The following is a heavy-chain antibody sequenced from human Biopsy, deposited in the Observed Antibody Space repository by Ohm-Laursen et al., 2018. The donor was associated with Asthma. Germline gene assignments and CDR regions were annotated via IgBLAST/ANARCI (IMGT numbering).Heavy chain of an antibody. CDR3: ASDFPKDYVRYNFQF. D-gene: IGHD4-17*01. CDR2: HDHEEGGT. V-gene: IGHV1-24*01. CDR1: GYSLTDLS. Sequence: ASVKVSCKISGYSLTDLSMHWVRQAPGQGLEWMGGHDHEEGGTVNARRFQGRVTMTEDTSTDTAYMELSSLSSDDTAVYYCASDFPKDYVRYNFQFWGQGTLVTVSS. J-gene: IGHJ4*02.